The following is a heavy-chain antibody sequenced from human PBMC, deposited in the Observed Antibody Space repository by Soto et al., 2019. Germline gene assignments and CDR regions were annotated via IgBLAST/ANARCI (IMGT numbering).Heavy chain of an antibody. D-gene: IGHD6-6*01. CDR3: ARVSSSSLFDY. Sequence: VHLVDSGGGLVKPGGSLRLSCAASGFTFSDYFMTWIRQAPGKGLEWVSYIGSRGSPIYYVDSVKGRFIISRDNAKDSLYLHMNSLRAEDTAVYYCARVSSSSLFDYWGQGTLVTVSS. CDR1: GFTFSDYF. J-gene: IGHJ4*02. V-gene: IGHV3-11*01. CDR2: IGSRGSPI.